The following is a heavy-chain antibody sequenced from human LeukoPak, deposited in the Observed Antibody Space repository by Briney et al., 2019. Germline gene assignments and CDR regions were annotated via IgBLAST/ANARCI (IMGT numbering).Heavy chain of an antibody. V-gene: IGHV3-23*01. J-gene: IGHJ6*03. CDR2: ISGDGGST. CDR3: AKRGDRLAAYYYYYMDV. Sequence: GGSLRLSCAASGFTFSSYAMSWVRQAPGKGLEWVSAISGDGGSTYYADSVKGRFTISRDNSKNTLYLQMNSLRAEDTAVYYCAKRGDRLAAYYYYYMDVWGKGTTVTVSS. CDR1: GFTFSSYA. D-gene: IGHD2-21*02.